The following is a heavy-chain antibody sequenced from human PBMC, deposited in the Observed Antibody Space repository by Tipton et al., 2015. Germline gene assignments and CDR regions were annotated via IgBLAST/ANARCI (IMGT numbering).Heavy chain of an antibody. CDR3: ARLWRQWLAVADT. J-gene: IGHJ5*02. CDR2: IYYSGST. CDR1: SGSISSISDS. Sequence: TLSLTCTVSSGSISSISDSWGWIRQPPGKGLEWIGSIYYSGSTYYNPSLNSRVTISLDTSKNQFSLNLSSVTAADTAVYYCARLWRQWLAVADTWGQGTLVTVSS. D-gene: IGHD6-19*01. V-gene: IGHV4-39*01.